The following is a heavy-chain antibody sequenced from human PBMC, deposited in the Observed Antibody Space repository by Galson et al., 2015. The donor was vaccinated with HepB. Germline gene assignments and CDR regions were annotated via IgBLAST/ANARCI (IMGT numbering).Heavy chain of an antibody. CDR2: IKQDGSEK. D-gene: IGHD6-13*01. V-gene: IGHV3-7*03. CDR3: AREGIAAGGPINDAFDI. Sequence: SLRLSCAASGFTFSSYWMSWVRQAPGKGLEWVANIKQDGSEKYYVDSVKGRSTISRDNAKNSLYLQMNSLRAEDTAVYYCAREGIAAGGPINDAFDIWGQGTMVTVSS. J-gene: IGHJ3*02. CDR1: GFTFSSYW.